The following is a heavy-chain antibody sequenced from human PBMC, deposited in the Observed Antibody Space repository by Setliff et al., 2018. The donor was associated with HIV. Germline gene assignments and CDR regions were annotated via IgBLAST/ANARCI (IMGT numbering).Heavy chain of an antibody. Sequence: KTSETLSLTCAVYGGSFSGYYWSWIRQPPGKGLEWIGEINHSGSTNYNPSLKSRVTISRDNSQNSLYLQINSLTAEDTAVYYCARILSTTPPKYWGQGSLVTVSS. CDR1: GGSFSGYY. V-gene: IGHV4-34*01. D-gene: IGHD5-12*01. J-gene: IGHJ4*02. CDR2: INHSGST. CDR3: ARILSTTPPKY.